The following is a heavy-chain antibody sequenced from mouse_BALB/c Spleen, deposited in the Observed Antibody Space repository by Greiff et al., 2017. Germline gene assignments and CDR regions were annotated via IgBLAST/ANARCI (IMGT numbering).Heavy chain of an antibody. Sequence: EVKLVESGPSLVKPSQTLSLTCSVTGDSITSGYWNWIRKFPGNKLEYMGYISYSGSTYYNPSLKSRISITRDTSKNQYYLQLNSVTTEDTATYYCARYYGYDYWYFDVWGAGTTVTVSS. D-gene: IGHD2-2*01. J-gene: IGHJ1*01. V-gene: IGHV3-8*02. CDR2: ISYSGST. CDR1: GDSITSGY. CDR3: ARYYGYDYWYFDV.